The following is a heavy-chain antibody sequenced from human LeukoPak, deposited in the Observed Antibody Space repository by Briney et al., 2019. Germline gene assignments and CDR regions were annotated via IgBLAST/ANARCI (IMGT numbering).Heavy chain of an antibody. CDR1: GASITSYY. Sequence: PSETLSLTCTVSGASITSYYWSWIRQPPGKGLEWIGNIYYSGTTNYNPSLKSRVTISVDMSKSHFSLKLTSVTAADTAVYYCARRHQVTSYSPYAFDIWGQGTMVTVSS. J-gene: IGHJ3*02. D-gene: IGHD2-15*01. CDR3: ARRHQVTSYSPYAFDI. CDR2: IYYSGTT. V-gene: IGHV4-59*08.